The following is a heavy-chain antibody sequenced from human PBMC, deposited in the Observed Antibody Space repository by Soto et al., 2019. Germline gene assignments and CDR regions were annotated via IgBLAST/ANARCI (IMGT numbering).Heavy chain of an antibody. J-gene: IGHJ4*02. CDR2: IYYSGST. D-gene: IGHD3-3*01. CDR3: ARNVPGHYDFWSGYYMGGGNYFDY. V-gene: IGHV4-59*01. CDR1: GGSISSYY. Sequence: SETLSRTCTVSGGSISSYYWSWIRQPPGKGLEWIGYIYYSGSTNYNPSLKSRVTISVDTSKNQFSLKLSSVTAADTAVYYCARNVPGHYDFWSGYYMGGGNYFDYWGQGTLVTVSS.